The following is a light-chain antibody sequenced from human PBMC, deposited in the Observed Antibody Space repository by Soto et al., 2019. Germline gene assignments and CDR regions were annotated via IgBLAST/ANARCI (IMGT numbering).Light chain of an antibody. Sequence: QSALTQPASASGSPGQSITISCTGTSSDVGGYNYVSWYQQYPGKAPKVILYDVSDRASGISNRFSGSKSGNTASLTISGLQAEDEADYYCTSHTSSSTLVVFGGGTKLTVL. V-gene: IGLV2-14*01. J-gene: IGLJ2*01. CDR1: SSDVGGYNY. CDR2: DVS. CDR3: TSHTSSSTLVV.